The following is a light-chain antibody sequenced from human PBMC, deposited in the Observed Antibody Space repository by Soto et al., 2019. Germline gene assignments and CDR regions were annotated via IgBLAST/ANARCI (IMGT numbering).Light chain of an antibody. Sequence: QSVLTQPASVSGSPGQSITISCTGTSSDVGGYNYVSWYQHHPGKAPRLLIYDVTNRPSGVSNRFSGSKSGNTASLTISGLQAEDEADYYCSSYTTSSPLFGGGTKLTVL. V-gene: IGLV2-14*03. CDR2: DVT. CDR3: SSYTTSSPL. J-gene: IGLJ2*01. CDR1: SSDVGGYNY.